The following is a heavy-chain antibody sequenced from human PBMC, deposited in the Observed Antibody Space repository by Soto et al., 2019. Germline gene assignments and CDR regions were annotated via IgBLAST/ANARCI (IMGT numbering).Heavy chain of an antibody. CDR1: GFTFSSYG. CDR2: ISYDGTNK. J-gene: IGHJ5*02. Sequence: QVQLVESGGGVVQPGRSLRLSCAASGFTFSSYGMHWVRQAPGKGLEWVAVISYDGTNKYYADSVKGRFTISKDNSKNTLYLQMKSLRVEDTAVYYCAKEGWFGRSWGCIAPSGQGTLVTVSS. V-gene: IGHV3-30*18. D-gene: IGHD3-10*01. CDR3: AKEGWFGRSWGCIAP.